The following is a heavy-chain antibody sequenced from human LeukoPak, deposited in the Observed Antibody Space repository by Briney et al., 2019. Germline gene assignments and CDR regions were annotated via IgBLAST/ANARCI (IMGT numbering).Heavy chain of an antibody. CDR2: IMQGGSPI. CDR1: GFTFSNYW. J-gene: IGHJ4*02. CDR3: ARGSGWLIDY. D-gene: IGHD6-19*01. V-gene: IGHV3-7*03. Sequence: PGGSLRLSCAASGFTFSNYWMHWVRQAPGKGLEWVADIMQGGSPIGYVDSVKGRFTISRDGAKNSLSLEMSSLRVEDTAVYYCARGSGWLIDYWGQGTLVTVSS.